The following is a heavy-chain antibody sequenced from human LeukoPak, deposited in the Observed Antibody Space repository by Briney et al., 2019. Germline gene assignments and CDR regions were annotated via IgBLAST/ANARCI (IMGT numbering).Heavy chain of an antibody. Sequence: ASVKVSCKASGYTFTSYGISWVRQAPGQGLEWMGWISAYNGNTNYAQKPQGRVTMTTDTSTSTAYMELRSLRSDDTAVYYCARDRYYYGSGSYYFLEDYWGQGTLVTVSS. CDR2: ISAYNGNT. D-gene: IGHD3-10*01. CDR1: GYTFTSYG. V-gene: IGHV1-18*04. CDR3: ARDRYYYGSGSYYFLEDY. J-gene: IGHJ4*02.